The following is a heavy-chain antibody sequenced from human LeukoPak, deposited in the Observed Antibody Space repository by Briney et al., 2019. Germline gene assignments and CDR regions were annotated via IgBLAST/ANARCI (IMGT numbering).Heavy chain of an antibody. J-gene: IGHJ5*02. V-gene: IGHV3-9*01. CDR2: ISWNSGSI. Sequence: GGSLRLSCAASGFTFDDYAMHWVRQAPGKGLEWVSGISWNSGSIGYADSVKGRFTISRDNAKNSLYPQMNSLRAEDTALYYCAKDKSAAGGNWFDPWGQGTLVTVSS. CDR3: AKDKSAAGGNWFDP. D-gene: IGHD6-13*01. CDR1: GFTFDDYA.